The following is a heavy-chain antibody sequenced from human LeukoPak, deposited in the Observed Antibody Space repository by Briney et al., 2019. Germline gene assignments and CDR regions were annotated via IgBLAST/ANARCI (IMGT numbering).Heavy chain of an antibody. J-gene: IGHJ4*02. V-gene: IGHV3-30*18. CDR2: ISYDGSNK. CDR3: AKIYGESCYHIYYVDY. Sequence: HPGGSLRLSCAASVFTLNIFWMSGVRQAPGKGLEWVAVISYDGSNKYYADSVKGRFTISRDNSKRQLYTQINSVRAEAKAVCYCAKIYGESCYHIYYVDYWGQGTLVTVSS. CDR1: VFTLNIFW. D-gene: IGHD3-10*01.